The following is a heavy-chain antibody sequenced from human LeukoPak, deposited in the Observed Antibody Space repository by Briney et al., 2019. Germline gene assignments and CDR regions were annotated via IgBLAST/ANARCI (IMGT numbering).Heavy chain of an antibody. D-gene: IGHD3-22*01. CDR2: IYSGGST. CDR3: ARTPTMISGAFDI. CDR1: GFTFSSYS. J-gene: IGHJ3*02. V-gene: IGHV3-53*01. Sequence: GGSLRLSCAASGFTFSSYSMNWVRQAPGKGLEWVSVIYSGGSTYYADSVKGRFTISRDNSKNTLYLQMNSLRAEDTAVYYCARTPTMISGAFDIWGQGTMVTVSS.